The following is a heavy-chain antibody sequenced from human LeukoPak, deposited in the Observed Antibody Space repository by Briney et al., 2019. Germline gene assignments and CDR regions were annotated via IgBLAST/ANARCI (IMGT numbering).Heavy chain of an antibody. D-gene: IGHD2-8*02. Sequence: SETLSLTCTVSGGSISSGDYYWSWIRQPPGKGLEWIGYIYYSGSTYYNPSLKSRVTISVDTSKNQFSLKLNSVTAADTAVHYCARTGGTIDYWGQGTLVTVST. J-gene: IGHJ4*02. CDR1: GGSISSGDYY. CDR2: IYYSGST. CDR3: ARTGGTIDY. V-gene: IGHV4-30-4*01.